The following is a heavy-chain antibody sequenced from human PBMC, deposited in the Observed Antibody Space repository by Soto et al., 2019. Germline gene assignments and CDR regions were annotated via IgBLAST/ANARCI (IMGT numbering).Heavy chain of an antibody. CDR1: GYSISSGYY. Sequence: SETLSLTCAVSGYSISSGYYWGWIRQPPGKGLEWIGSIYHSGSTYYNPSLKSRVTISVDTSKNQFSLKLSSVTAADTAVYYCARTTAGSEYFQHWGQGTLVTSPQ. D-gene: IGHD4-17*01. CDR3: ARTTAGSEYFQH. CDR2: IYHSGST. J-gene: IGHJ1*01. V-gene: IGHV4-38-2*01.